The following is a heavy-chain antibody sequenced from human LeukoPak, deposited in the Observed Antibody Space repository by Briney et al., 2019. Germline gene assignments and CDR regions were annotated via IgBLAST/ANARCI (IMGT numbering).Heavy chain of an antibody. Sequence: PGRSLRLSCAASGFTFDDYAMHWVRQAPGKGLEWVSGISWNSGSIGYADSVKGRFTISRDNAKNSLYLQMNSLRAEDTAVYYCATKGEFYGSGSYFPYWGQGTLVTVSS. V-gene: IGHV3-9*01. CDR2: ISWNSGSI. D-gene: IGHD3-10*01. CDR1: GFTFDDYA. J-gene: IGHJ4*02. CDR3: ATKGEFYGSGSYFPY.